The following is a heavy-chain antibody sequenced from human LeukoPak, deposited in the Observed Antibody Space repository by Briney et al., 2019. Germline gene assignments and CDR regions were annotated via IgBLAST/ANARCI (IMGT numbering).Heavy chain of an antibody. Sequence: GGSLRLSCAASGFTFSTYAMSWVRQAPGKGLEWVSGISGSGGSTYYADSVKGRFTISRDNSKKRLYLQLNSLRGDDTAVYHCAIEGGGGNYRYAFDNWGQGTMVTVSS. J-gene: IGHJ3*02. CDR1: GFTFSTYA. CDR2: ISGSGGST. D-gene: IGHD1-26*01. CDR3: AIEGGGGNYRYAFDN. V-gene: IGHV3-23*01.